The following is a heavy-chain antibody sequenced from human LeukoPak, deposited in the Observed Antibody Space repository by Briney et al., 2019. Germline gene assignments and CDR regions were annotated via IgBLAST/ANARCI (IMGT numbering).Heavy chain of an antibody. CDR2: IRDDGSNK. CDR1: GFTFSSYG. V-gene: IGHV3-30*02. CDR3: ARDPYSGNYGAYYYYYMDV. D-gene: IGHD1-26*01. J-gene: IGHJ6*03. Sequence: GGSLRLSCAASGFTFSSYGMHWVRQAPGKGLEWVAFIRDDGSNKYYADSVKGRFTISRDNAKNSLYLQMDSLRVEDTAVYYCARDPYSGNYGAYYYYYMDVWGKGTTVTISS.